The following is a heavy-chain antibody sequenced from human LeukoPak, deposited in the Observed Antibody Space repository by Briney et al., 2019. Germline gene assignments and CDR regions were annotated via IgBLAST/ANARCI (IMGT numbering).Heavy chain of an antibody. CDR1: GGSISSGSYY. Sequence: PSETLSLTCTVSGGSISSGSYYWSWIRQPAGKGLEWIVRIYTSGSTNYNPSLKSRVTISVDTSKNQFSLKLSSVTAADTAVYYCASAGITIFGVTDYWGQGTLVTVSS. J-gene: IGHJ4*02. V-gene: IGHV4-61*02. CDR3: ASAGITIFGVTDY. CDR2: IYTSGST. D-gene: IGHD3-3*01.